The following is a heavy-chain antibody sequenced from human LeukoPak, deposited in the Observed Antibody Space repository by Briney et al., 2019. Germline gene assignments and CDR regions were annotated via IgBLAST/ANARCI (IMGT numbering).Heavy chain of an antibody. J-gene: IGHJ6*03. CDR3: ARVPRWYYYYMDV. Sequence: GGSLRLSCAASGFTVNSNYMNWVGQVPGKGLEWVSIIYSDGTTYFADSVKGRFTISRDNSKNTLYLQMNSLRAEDTAVYYCARVPRWYYYYMDVWGKGTTVTISS. CDR2: IYSDGTT. V-gene: IGHV3-53*01. D-gene: IGHD4-23*01. CDR1: GFTVNSNY.